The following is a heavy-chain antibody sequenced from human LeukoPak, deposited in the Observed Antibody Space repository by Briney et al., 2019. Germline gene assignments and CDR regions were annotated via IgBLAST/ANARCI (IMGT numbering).Heavy chain of an antibody. J-gene: IGHJ4*02. Sequence: GGSLRLSCAASGFTFSSYWMSWVRQAPGKGLEWVANIKQDGSEKYYVDSVKGRFTISRDNAKNSLYLQMNSLRAEDTAVYYCARDNPGYYDSSGYSSDYWGQGTLVTVSS. D-gene: IGHD3-22*01. CDR3: ARDNPGYYDSSGYSSDY. V-gene: IGHV3-7*01. CDR1: GFTFSSYW. CDR2: IKQDGSEK.